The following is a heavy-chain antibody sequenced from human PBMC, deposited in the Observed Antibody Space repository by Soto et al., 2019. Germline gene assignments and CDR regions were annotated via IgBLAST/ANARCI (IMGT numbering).Heavy chain of an antibody. CDR2: IYHSGST. V-gene: IGHV4-61*01. J-gene: IGHJ4*02. CDR3: ARGETQRRRYY. CDR1: GGSVISGSYY. Sequence: PSETLSLTCAVSGGSVISGSYYWSWIRQPPGKGLEWIGYIYHSGSTKYNPSLKNRVIISVDKSKNQFSLKLSSVTDADTAVYYGARGETQRRRYYWGQGTLVTVSS. D-gene: IGHD3-16*01.